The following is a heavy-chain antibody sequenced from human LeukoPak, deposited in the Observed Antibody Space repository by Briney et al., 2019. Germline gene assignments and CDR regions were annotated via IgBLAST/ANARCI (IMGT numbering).Heavy chain of an antibody. Sequence: GGSLRLSCAASGFTFSNYWMPWVRQAPGKGLVWVSRIKGDGSHTIYADSVKGRFTISRDNAKNTLYLQMKSLRAEDTAVYYCVRDWDHFDFDSWGLGTLVTVSS. V-gene: IGHV3-74*01. CDR2: IKGDGSHT. D-gene: IGHD3-9*01. CDR3: VRDWDHFDFDS. J-gene: IGHJ5*01. CDR1: GFTFSNYW.